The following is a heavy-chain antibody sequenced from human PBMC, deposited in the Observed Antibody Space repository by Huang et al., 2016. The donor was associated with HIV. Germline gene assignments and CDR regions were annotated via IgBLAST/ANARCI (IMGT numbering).Heavy chain of an antibody. V-gene: IGHV1-69*01. CDR2: IIPIFGTT. Sequence: QVQLVQSAAEVQKPGSSVKVSCEAFGGTFNSYAISWVRQAPGQGLGWMGGIIPIFGTTNYTRKLQGRVTITADEASSTADMELRGLRSEDTAVYYCARASGRIQLPGSYFDLWGRGTLVTVSS. J-gene: IGHJ2*01. CDR3: ARASGRIQLPGSYFDL. D-gene: IGHD1-1*01. CDR1: GGTFNSYA.